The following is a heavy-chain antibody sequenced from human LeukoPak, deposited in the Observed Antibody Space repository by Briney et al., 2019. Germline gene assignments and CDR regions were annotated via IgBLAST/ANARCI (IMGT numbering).Heavy chain of an antibody. CDR2: MNPNSGNT. CDR3: ARDLLPATNWFDP. J-gene: IGHJ5*02. V-gene: IGHV1-8*01. D-gene: IGHD2-2*01. Sequence: ASVKVSCKASGYTFTSYDINWVRQATGQGLEWMGWMNPNSGNTGYAQKFQGRVTMTRKTSISTAYMELSSLRSEDTAVYYCARDLLPATNWFDPWGQGTLVTVSS. CDR1: GYTFTSYD.